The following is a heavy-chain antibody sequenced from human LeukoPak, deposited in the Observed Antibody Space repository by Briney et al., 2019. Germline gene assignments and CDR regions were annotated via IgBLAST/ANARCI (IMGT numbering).Heavy chain of an antibody. CDR2: INPNSGGT. Sequence: ASVKVSCKASGYTFTGHYMHWVRQAPGQGLEWMGWINPNSGGTNYAQKFQGRVTMTRDTSISTAYMELSRLRSDDTAVYYCARDPRGLELARQGYFDYWGQGTLVTVSS. J-gene: IGHJ4*02. CDR1: GYTFTGHY. V-gene: IGHV1-2*02. CDR3: ARDPRGLELARQGYFDY. D-gene: IGHD1-7*01.